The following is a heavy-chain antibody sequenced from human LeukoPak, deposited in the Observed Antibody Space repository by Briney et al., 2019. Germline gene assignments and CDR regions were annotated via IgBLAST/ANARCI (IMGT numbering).Heavy chain of an antibody. Sequence: SETLSLTCTVSGVSISSSSYYWGWIRQPPGKGLEWIGSIYYSGSTYYNPSLKSRVTISVDTSKNQFSLKLSSVTAADTAVYYCASAQAVERWNNWNDAGGFDYWGQGTLVTVSS. CDR2: IYYSGST. CDR3: ASAQAVERWNNWNDAGGFDY. J-gene: IGHJ4*02. D-gene: IGHD1-20*01. CDR1: GVSISSSSYY. V-gene: IGHV4-39*01.